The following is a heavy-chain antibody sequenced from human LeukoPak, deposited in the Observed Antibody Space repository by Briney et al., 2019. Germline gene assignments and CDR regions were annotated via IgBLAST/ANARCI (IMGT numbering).Heavy chain of an antibody. CDR3: ARAAGSSSSEPTLIDY. D-gene: IGHD6-6*01. Sequence: ASVKVSCKASGYTFTSYAMNWVRQAPGQGLEWMGWINPNSGGTNYAQKFQGRVTMTRDTSISTAYMELSRLRSDDTAVYYCARAAGSSSSEPTLIDYWGQGTLVTVSS. CDR1: GYTFTSYA. CDR2: INPNSGGT. J-gene: IGHJ4*02. V-gene: IGHV1-2*02.